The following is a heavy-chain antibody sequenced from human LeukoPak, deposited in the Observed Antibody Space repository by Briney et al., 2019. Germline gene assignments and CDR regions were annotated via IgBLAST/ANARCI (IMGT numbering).Heavy chain of an antibody. D-gene: IGHD2-2*01. J-gene: IGHJ4*02. Sequence: PSETLSLTCAVYGGSFSGYYWSWIRQPPGKGLEWIGEINHSGSTNYNPSLKSRITISVDTSKNQFSLKLSSVTAADTAVYYCARLLYCSSTSCGRVLNDYWGQGTLVTVSS. CDR3: ARLLYCSSTSCGRVLNDY. CDR1: GGSFSGYY. CDR2: INHSGST. V-gene: IGHV4-34*01.